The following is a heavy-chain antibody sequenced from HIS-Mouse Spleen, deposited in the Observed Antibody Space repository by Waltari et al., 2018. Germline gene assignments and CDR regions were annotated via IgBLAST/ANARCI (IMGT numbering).Heavy chain of an antibody. Sequence: QVQLQQSGPGLVKPSQTLSLTCAISGDSVSSNSAAWNWIRQSPSRGLEWLGRTCYRSKWYNYYAVSVKSRITINQDTSKNQFSLQLNSATPEDTAVYYCARDSRNWKDYSKGYFDYWGQGTLVTVSS. D-gene: IGHD4-4*01. CDR3: ARDSRNWKDYSKGYFDY. J-gene: IGHJ4*02. CDR2: TCYRSKWYN. CDR1: GDSVSSNSAA. V-gene: IGHV6-1*01.